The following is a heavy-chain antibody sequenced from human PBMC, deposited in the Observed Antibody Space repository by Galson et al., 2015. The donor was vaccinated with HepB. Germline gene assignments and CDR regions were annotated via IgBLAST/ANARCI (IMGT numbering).Heavy chain of an antibody. CDR3: ARVLGLVVPAAIHDYYYYMDV. Sequence: SVKVSCKASGGTFSSYAISWVRQAPGQGLEWMGGIIPIFGTANYAQKFQGRVTITADESTSTAYMELSSLRSEDTAVYYCARVLGLVVPAAIHDYYYYMDVWGKGTTVTVSS. CDR2: IIPIFGTA. CDR1: GGTFSSYA. D-gene: IGHD2-2*02. J-gene: IGHJ6*03. V-gene: IGHV1-69*13.